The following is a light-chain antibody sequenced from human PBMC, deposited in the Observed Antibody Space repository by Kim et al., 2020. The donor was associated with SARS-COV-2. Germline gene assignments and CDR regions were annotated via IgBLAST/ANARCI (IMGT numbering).Light chain of an antibody. CDR2: RTN. CDR1: TGAVTSGYD. Sequence: GTVTLTCASSTGAVTSGYDPNWFQQKPGQPPTALIYRTNKKHSWTPARFSGSLLGGKAALTLSGVQPEDEAEYYCLLYYGGDQLWVFGGGTKVTVL. V-gene: IGLV7-43*01. CDR3: LLYYGGDQLWV. J-gene: IGLJ3*02.